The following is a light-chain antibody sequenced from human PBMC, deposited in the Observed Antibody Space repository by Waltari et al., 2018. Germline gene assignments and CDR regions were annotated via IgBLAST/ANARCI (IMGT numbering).Light chain of an antibody. CDR1: SYNIGADS. CDR2: RND. Sequence: QSVLTQPPSASGTPGQRVLISCSGSSYNIGADSVDWYQQFQGKAPKLLIYRNDHRPSGVPDRFSGSKSGTSASLALSGLQSEDEADYYCAAWDKILSAYVFGTGTKVTVL. CDR3: AAWDKILSAYV. V-gene: IGLV1-44*01. J-gene: IGLJ1*01.